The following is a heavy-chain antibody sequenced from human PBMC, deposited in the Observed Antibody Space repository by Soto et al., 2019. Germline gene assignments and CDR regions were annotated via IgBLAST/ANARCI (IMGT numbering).Heavy chain of an antibody. CDR3: ARHYYYYGSGTHFDS. J-gene: IGHJ4*02. CDR2: IYHSGST. CDR1: GGSISSGGYS. D-gene: IGHD3-10*01. Sequence: SETLSLTCAVSGGSISSGGYSWSWIRQPPGKGLEWIGYIYHSGSTYYNPSLKSRVTISVDTSKNQFSLRLSSVTAADTAVYYCARHYYYYGSGTHFDSWGQGTLVTSPQ. V-gene: IGHV4-30-2*01.